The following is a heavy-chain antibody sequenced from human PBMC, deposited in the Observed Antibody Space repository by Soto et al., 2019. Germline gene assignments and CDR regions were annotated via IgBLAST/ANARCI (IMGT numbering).Heavy chain of an antibody. CDR3: NTERPYEYDSSSHDH. D-gene: IGHD3-22*01. CDR2: IKSKTDGGTT. V-gene: IGHV3-15*07. Sequence: GGSLRLSCAGSGFIFSNAWMHWVRQTPGRGLEWVGRIKSKTDGGTTDYAAHVKGRFTISRDDSKNTVYLHMNSLKSDDKAVYYCNTERPYEYDSSSHDHWCPGTLVTVSS. CDR1: GFIFSNAW. J-gene: IGHJ4*02.